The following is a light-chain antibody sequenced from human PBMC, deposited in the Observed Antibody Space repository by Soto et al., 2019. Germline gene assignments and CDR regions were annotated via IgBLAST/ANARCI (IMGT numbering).Light chain of an antibody. CDR2: GAS. J-gene: IGKJ1*01. CDR1: QSVSSNY. Sequence: EIVLTQSPGTLPLSPGERATLSCRASQSVSSNYLAWYQQKPGQAPRLLIYGASSRATGIPDRFSGSGSGTDFTLSISRLESEDFAVYYCQQYGSSPRTFGQGTKVDIK. CDR3: QQYGSSPRT. V-gene: IGKV3-20*01.